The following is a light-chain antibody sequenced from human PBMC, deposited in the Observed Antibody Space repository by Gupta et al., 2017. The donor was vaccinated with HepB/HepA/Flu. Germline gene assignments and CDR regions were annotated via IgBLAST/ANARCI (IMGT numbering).Light chain of an antibody. V-gene: IGLV1-51*01. Sequence: AAPEDKFTISCSGSSANIGSNYVSWYQKFPGTAPKLLIYGNNKRPLGTPDRCAGSKSGTSATLGITGLQTGDEAYYDSGRWDSDLILVVGGGTKLTVL. CDR1: SANIGSNY. J-gene: IGLJ2*01. CDR3: GRWDSDLILV. CDR2: GNN.